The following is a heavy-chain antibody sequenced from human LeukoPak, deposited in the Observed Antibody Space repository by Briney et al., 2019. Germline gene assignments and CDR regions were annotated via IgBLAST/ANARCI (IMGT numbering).Heavy chain of an antibody. CDR2: IYYSGST. Sequence: SETLSLTCTVSGGSISSYYWSWIRQPPGKGLEWIGHIYYSGSTNYNPSLKSRVTISVDTSKNQFSLKLSSVTAADTAVYYCARSDGSGSFSWFDPWGQGTLVTVSS. CDR1: GGSISSYY. D-gene: IGHD3-10*01. CDR3: ARSDGSGSFSWFDP. V-gene: IGHV4-59*01. J-gene: IGHJ5*02.